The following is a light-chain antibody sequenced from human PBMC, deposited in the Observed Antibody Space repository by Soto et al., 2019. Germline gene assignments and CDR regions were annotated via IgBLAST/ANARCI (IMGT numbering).Light chain of an antibody. V-gene: IGLV1-40*01. CDR1: SSNIGARFE. CDR2: DNN. Sequence: QSVLTQPPSVSGTPGQRVTISCTGSSSNIGARFEVNWYQQRPGTAPKLLVYDNNNRPSGVPDRFSGSKSGTSASLAITGLQAEDEADYYCQSYDSTLSGSVFGGGTKLTVL. CDR3: QSYDSTLSGSV. J-gene: IGLJ2*01.